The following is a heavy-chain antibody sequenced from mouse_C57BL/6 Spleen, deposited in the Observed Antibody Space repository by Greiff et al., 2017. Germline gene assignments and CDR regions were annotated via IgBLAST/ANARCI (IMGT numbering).Heavy chain of an antibody. Sequence: EVQLVESGGGLVQPGGSMKLSCVASGFTFSNYWMNWVRQSPEKGLEWVAQIRLKSDNYATHYAESVKGRFTISRDDSKSSVYLQMNNLRAEDTGIYYCTTRVMVTAYFDYWGQGTTLTVSS. CDR3: TTRVMVTAYFDY. CDR2: IRLKSDNYAT. CDR1: GFTFSNYW. J-gene: IGHJ2*01. V-gene: IGHV6-3*01. D-gene: IGHD2-2*01.